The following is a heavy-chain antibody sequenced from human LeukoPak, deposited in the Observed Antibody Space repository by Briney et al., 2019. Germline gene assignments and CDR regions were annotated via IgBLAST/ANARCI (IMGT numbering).Heavy chain of an antibody. Sequence: GGSLRLSCAASGFTFTSHGMHWVRQAPGKGLEWVSIIWYDGSNKYYADSVKGRFTISRDNSKNTLYLQMNSLRAEDTAVYYCARGGGYHSSGPFDYWGQGTLVTVSS. CDR1: GFTFTSHG. CDR2: IWYDGSNK. CDR3: ARGGGYHSSGPFDY. J-gene: IGHJ4*02. D-gene: IGHD3-22*01. V-gene: IGHV3-33*01.